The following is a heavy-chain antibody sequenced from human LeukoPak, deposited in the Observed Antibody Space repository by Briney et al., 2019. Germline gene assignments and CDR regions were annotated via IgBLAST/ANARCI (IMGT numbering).Heavy chain of an antibody. V-gene: IGHV3-23*01. CDR2: ISGSGGST. Sequence: GGSLRLSCAAPGFTFSSYAMSWVRQAPGKGLEWVSAISGSGGSTYYADSVKGRFTISRDNSKNTLYLQMNSLRAEDTAVYYCAKGMAYYYYYMDVWGKGTTVTVSS. D-gene: IGHD2-8*01. CDR3: AKGMAYYYYYMDV. J-gene: IGHJ6*03. CDR1: GFTFSSYA.